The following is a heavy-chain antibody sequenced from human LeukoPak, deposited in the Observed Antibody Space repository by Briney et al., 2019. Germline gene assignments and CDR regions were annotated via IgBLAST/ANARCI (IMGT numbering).Heavy chain of an antibody. V-gene: IGHV1-18*01. CDR2: ISAYNGNT. D-gene: IGHD2-2*01. CDR3: AKNLARSSTGYLDY. J-gene: IGHJ4*02. Sequence: ASVNVSCKASGYNFTSYGISWVRQAPGQGLEWMGWISAYNGNTNYAQKLQGRVTMTTDTSTSTAYMELRSLRSEDTAVYYCAKNLARSSTGYLDYWGQGTLVTVSS. CDR1: GYNFTSYG.